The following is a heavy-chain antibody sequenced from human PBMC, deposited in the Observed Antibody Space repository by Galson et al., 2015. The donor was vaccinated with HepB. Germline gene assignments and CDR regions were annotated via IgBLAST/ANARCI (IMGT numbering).Heavy chain of an antibody. CDR3: AKAGPVSAVDGPPYYPGTPV. V-gene: IGHV3-30*18. CDR1: GFTFGSYG. Sequence: SLRLSCAASGFTFGSYGMHWVRQAPGKGLEWVAVISYDGSNKYYADSVKGRFTIYRDNSKNTLYLQMNSLRAEDTAVYYCAKAGPVSAVDGPPYYPGTPVSGHGTPVTAS. CDR2: ISYDGSNK. J-gene: IGHJ6*02. D-gene: IGHD5-12*01.